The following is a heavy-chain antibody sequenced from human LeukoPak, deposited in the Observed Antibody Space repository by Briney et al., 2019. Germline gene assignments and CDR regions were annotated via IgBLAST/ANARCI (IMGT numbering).Heavy chain of an antibody. D-gene: IGHD5-12*01. CDR1: GYTFTIYY. J-gene: IGHJ4*02. Sequence: ASVKVSCKASGYTFTIYYMHWVRQAPGQGLEWMGWISAYNGNTNYAQKLQGRVTMTTDTSTSTAYMELRSLRSDDTAVYYCARTFIVATITYFDYWGQGTLVTVSS. V-gene: IGHV1-18*04. CDR3: ARTFIVATITYFDY. CDR2: ISAYNGNT.